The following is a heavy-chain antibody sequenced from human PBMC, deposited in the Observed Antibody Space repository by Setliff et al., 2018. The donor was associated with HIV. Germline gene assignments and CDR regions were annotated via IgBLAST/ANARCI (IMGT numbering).Heavy chain of an antibody. CDR3: ARWGDDYNSYDS. CDR1: GGSISSHY. CDR2: IYYSGST. J-gene: IGHJ4*02. Sequence: KPSETLSLTCTVSGGSISSHYWSWIRQPPGKGLEWIGSIYYSGSTNYNPSLKSRVTMSLDTPRNEFYLTLTSVTAADTAVYYCARWGDDYNSYDSWGQGTLVTVSS. V-gene: IGHV4-59*11. D-gene: IGHD4-4*01.